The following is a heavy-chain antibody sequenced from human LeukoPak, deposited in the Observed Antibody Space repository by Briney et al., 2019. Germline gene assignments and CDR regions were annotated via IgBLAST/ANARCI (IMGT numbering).Heavy chain of an antibody. CDR1: GYTFTSYG. D-gene: IGHD5-12*01. CDR2: ISAYNGNT. V-gene: IGHV1-18*01. J-gene: IGHJ6*02. Sequence: ASVKVSCKASGYTFTSYGISWVRQAPGQGLEWMGWISAYNGNTNYAQKLQGRVTMTTDTSTSTAYMELRSLRSDDTAVYYCAREGVATIRGYYYYGMDVWGQGTTVTVS. CDR3: AREGVATIRGYYYYGMDV.